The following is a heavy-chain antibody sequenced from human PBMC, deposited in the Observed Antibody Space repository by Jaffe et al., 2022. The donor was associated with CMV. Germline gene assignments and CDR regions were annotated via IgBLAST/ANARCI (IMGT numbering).Heavy chain of an antibody. D-gene: IGHD6-13*01. Sequence: QLQLQESGPGLVKPSETLSLTCTVSGGSISSSSYYWGWIRQPPGKGLEWIGSIYYSGSTYYNPSLKSRVTISVDTSKNQFSLKLSSVTAADTAVYYCAVTIPAGTSYWFDPWGQGTLVTVSS. J-gene: IGHJ5*02. CDR3: AVTIPAGTSYWFDP. CDR1: GGSISSSSYY. V-gene: IGHV4-39*01. CDR2: IYYSGST.